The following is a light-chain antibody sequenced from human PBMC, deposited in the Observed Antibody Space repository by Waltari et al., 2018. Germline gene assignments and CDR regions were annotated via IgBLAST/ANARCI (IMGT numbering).Light chain of an antibody. CDR3: QSWGTGIWV. CDR2: LNSDGSH. CDR1: SGHSSYA. V-gene: IGLV4-69*01. Sequence: QLVLTQSPSASASLGASVKLTCTLSSGHSSYATAWHQQQPEKGPRYLMKLNSDGSHSKGAGIPDRFSCSSSGAERYLTISSLQSEDEADYYCQSWGTGIWVFGGGTKLTVL. J-gene: IGLJ3*02.